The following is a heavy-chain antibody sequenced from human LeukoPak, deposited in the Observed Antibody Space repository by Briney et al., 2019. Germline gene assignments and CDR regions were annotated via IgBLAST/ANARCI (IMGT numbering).Heavy chain of an antibody. V-gene: IGHV4-4*07. D-gene: IGHD4-17*01. CDR1: GGSISSYY. Sequence: KSSETLSLTCTVSGGSISSYYWSWIRQPAGKGLEWIGRIYTSGSTNYNPSLKNRVTKSVDTSKNQFSLKLSSVTAADTAVYYCARALYDYGDYPTYYYYYGMDVWGRGTTVTVSS. J-gene: IGHJ6*02. CDR2: IYTSGST. CDR3: ARALYDYGDYPTYYYYYGMDV.